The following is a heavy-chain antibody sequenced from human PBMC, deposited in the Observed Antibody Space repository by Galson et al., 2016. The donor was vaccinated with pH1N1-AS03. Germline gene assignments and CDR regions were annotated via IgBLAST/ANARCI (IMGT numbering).Heavy chain of an antibody. CDR3: ARWSYYFDSSGYFGYPDY. J-gene: IGHJ4*02. CDR1: GFTFSSHS. Sequence: SLRLSCAASGFTFSSHSMNWVRQAPGKGLEWVSYISSGTTIFYADSVKGRFTISRDNSKNTVFLQMNSLRAEDTAVYYCARWSYYFDSSGYFGYPDYWGQGTLATVSS. CDR2: ISSGTTI. D-gene: IGHD3-22*01. V-gene: IGHV3-48*01.